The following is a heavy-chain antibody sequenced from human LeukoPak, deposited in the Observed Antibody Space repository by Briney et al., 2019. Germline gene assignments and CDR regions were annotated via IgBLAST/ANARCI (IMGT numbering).Heavy chain of an antibody. CDR1: GCAFTSYY. CDR3: ARTQYHCSGGSCYTEYYFDY. V-gene: IGHV1-46*01. CDR2: INPSGGST. Sequence: WASVLFSSKAAGCAFTSYYVHWLRRAPGQGGEGMGIINPSGGSTSYAQKFQGRVTMTRDTSTSTVYMELSSLRSEATAVYYCARTQYHCSGGSCYTEYYFDYWGQGTLVTVSS. D-gene: IGHD2-15*01. J-gene: IGHJ4*02.